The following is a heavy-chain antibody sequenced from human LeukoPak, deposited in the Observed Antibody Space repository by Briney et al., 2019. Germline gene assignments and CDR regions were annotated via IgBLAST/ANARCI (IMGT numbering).Heavy chain of an antibody. J-gene: IGHJ4*02. CDR3: TTDNYYDSSGYYWTDY. V-gene: IGHV3-23*01. Sequence: GGSLRLSCAASGFTFSNYAMSWVRQAPGKGLEWVSAISGSGGSTYYADSVKGRFTISRDNSKNTLYLQMNSLRAEDTAVYYCTTDNYYDSSGYYWTDYWGQGTLVTVSS. CDR1: GFTFSNYA. CDR2: ISGSGGST. D-gene: IGHD3-22*01.